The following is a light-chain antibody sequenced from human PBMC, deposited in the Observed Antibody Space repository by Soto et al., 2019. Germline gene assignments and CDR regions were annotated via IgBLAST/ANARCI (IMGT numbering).Light chain of an antibody. J-gene: IGKJ1*01. Sequence: ERGMTQSPSTLSVSPGERATLSCRASQSVNSNLAWYQQKPGQAPRLLIYGASTRATGIPARFSGSGSGTEFTLTISSLQSEDFAVYYCQQYNNWPLTFGQGTKV. CDR1: QSVNSN. CDR2: GAS. V-gene: IGKV3-15*01. CDR3: QQYNNWPLT.